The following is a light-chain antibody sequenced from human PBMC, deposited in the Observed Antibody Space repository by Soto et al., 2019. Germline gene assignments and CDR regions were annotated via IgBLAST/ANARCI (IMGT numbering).Light chain of an antibody. Sequence: DIQMTQSPSTLSASVGDRVTITCRASQSISSWLAWYQQKPGKAPKVLIYKASSLESGVPSRFSGSGSGTEFTLTISSLQPDDFGAYYCQQYNNYPRTFGQGTKVEV. CDR1: QSISSW. CDR3: QQYNNYPRT. CDR2: KAS. J-gene: IGKJ1*01. V-gene: IGKV1-5*03.